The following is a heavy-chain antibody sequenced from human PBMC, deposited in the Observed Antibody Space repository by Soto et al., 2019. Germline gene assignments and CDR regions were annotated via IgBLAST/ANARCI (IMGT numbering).Heavy chain of an antibody. Sequence: QVQLVESGGGVVQPGRSLRLSCAASGFSFRSHGMHWVRQAPGKGMEWVAVIWYDGINKYYADSVKGRFTISRDSSKNTLYLEMNTLRDEDTAVYYCARDSGYHRGFFDYWGQGALVTVSS. CDR1: GFSFRSHG. CDR2: IWYDGINK. J-gene: IGHJ4*02. D-gene: IGHD5-12*01. CDR3: ARDSGYHRGFFDY. V-gene: IGHV3-33*01.